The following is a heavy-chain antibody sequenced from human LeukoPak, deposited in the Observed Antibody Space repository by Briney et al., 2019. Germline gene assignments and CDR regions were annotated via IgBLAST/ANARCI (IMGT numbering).Heavy chain of an antibody. CDR3: AKVGTAVGSDFIDY. V-gene: IGHV3-23*01. Sequence: GGSLRLSCVASGFTLSLYAMSWVRQAPGTGRKWVSAISGGNTYYADAVKGRFTISRDNSKNTLYPQMNSLRAEDTAVYYCAKVGTAVGSDFIDYWGQGTLVTVSS. D-gene: IGHD6-13*01. J-gene: IGHJ4*02. CDR1: GFTLSLYA. CDR2: ISGGNT.